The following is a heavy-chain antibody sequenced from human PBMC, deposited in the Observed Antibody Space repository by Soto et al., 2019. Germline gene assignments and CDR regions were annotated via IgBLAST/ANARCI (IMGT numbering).Heavy chain of an antibody. CDR3: ARGVDGSGWLYVTPYAFDI. J-gene: IGHJ3*02. CDR1: GGTFSSYA. CDR2: IIPIFGTA. D-gene: IGHD6-19*01. V-gene: IGHV1-69*13. Sequence: SVKVSCKASGGTFSSYAISWVRQAPGQGLEWMGGIIPIFGTANYAQKFQGRVTITADESTSTAYMELSSLRSEDTAVYYCARGVDGSGWLYVTPYAFDIWGQGTMVTVSS.